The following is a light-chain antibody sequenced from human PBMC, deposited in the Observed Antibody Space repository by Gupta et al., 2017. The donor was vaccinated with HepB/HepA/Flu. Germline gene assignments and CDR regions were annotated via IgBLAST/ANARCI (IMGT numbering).Light chain of an antibody. CDR1: SNDVVGYNY. CDR2: AVT. Sequence: QSALTQPASVSGSPGQSITISCTGPSNDVVGYNYVSWYQQHSVKAPKLIIYAVTNRPSGVSNRFSGSKSGNTASLTITGLQAEDEADYYCSSYATSSTRVVFGGGTKLTVL. CDR3: SSYATSSTRVV. V-gene: IGLV2-14*01. J-gene: IGLJ2*01.